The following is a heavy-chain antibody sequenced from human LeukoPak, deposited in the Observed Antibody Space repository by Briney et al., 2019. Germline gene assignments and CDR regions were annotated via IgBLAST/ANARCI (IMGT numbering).Heavy chain of an antibody. D-gene: IGHD1-14*01. CDR2: ISAYNGNT. J-gene: IGHJ5*02. Sequence: ASVKVSCKASGGTFSSYGISWVRQAPGQGLEWMGWISAYNGNTIYAQKLQGRVTMTTDTSTSTAYMELRSLRSDDTAVYYCARGGPARTREPFDPWGQGTLVTVSS. V-gene: IGHV1-18*04. CDR1: GGTFSSYG. CDR3: ARGGPARTREPFDP.